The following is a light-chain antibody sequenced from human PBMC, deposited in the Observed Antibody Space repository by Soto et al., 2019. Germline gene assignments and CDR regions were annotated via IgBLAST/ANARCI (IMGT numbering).Light chain of an antibody. Sequence: DIQMTQSPSSLSASVGDRVTITSRASQSISSYLNWYQQKPGKAPKLLIYAASSLQSGVPSRFSGSGSGTDFTLTISSLQPEDCATYYCQQSYSTPWTFGQGTKVEIK. J-gene: IGKJ1*01. V-gene: IGKV1-39*01. CDR2: AAS. CDR1: QSISSY. CDR3: QQSYSTPWT.